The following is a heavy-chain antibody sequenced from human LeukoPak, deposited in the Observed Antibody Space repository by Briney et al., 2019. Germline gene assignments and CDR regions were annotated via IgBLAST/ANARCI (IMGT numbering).Heavy chain of an antibody. CDR3: AREGRVSGYDFDC. CDR2: INSDGNSI. D-gene: IGHD6-25*01. J-gene: IGHJ4*02. Sequence: GCSLRLSCAASGCSFSSYWLHWVRQAPGKGLVGVSRINSDGNSITYADSVKGRFTISRDNAKNTLYLQMNSLRVEDTATYYCAREGRVSGYDFDCWGQGTLVTVSS. V-gene: IGHV3-74*03. CDR1: GCSFSSYW.